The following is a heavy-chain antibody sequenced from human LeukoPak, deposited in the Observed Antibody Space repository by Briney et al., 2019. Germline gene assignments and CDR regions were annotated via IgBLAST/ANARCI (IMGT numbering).Heavy chain of an antibody. CDR1: GYTFTGYY. J-gene: IGHJ5*02. CDR3: ARDGAGYSSGWSNWFDP. CDR2: ISAYNGNT. V-gene: IGHV1-18*04. D-gene: IGHD6-19*01. Sequence: ASVKVSCKASGYTFTGYYMHWVRQAPGQGLEWMGWISAYNGNTNYAQKLQGRVTMTTDTSTSTAYMELRSLRSDDTAVYYCARDGAGYSSGWSNWFDPWGQGTLVTVSS.